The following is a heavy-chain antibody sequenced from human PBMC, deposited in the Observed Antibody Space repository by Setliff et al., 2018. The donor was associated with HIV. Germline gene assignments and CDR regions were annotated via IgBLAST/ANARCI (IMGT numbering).Heavy chain of an antibody. D-gene: IGHD1-7*01. CDR2: VDYSGDT. CDR3: TRGPGGTVPKPLEAFDV. Sequence: SETLSLTCSVSGATIHYHYWSWIRQAPGKGLEWIGYVDYSGDTGYNPSLQSRVTISRDPSKNQVSLNLNSATAADTAVYYCTRGPGGTVPKPLEAFDVWGRGAVVT. J-gene: IGHJ3*01. CDR1: GATIHYHY. V-gene: IGHV4-59*11.